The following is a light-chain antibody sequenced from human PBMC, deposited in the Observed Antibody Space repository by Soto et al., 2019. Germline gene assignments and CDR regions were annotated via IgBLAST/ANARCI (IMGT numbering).Light chain of an antibody. CDR3: QQYGSSGT. CDR2: GAS. Sequence: ERLMTQSAGTLSLSPGERATLSCRASQSVSNNYLAWYQQKPGQAPRLLIYGASNRATGIPDRFSGSGSGTDFTLTISSLEPEDFAVYYCQQYGSSGTFGQGTKVDIK. V-gene: IGKV3-20*01. CDR1: QSVSNNY. J-gene: IGKJ1*01.